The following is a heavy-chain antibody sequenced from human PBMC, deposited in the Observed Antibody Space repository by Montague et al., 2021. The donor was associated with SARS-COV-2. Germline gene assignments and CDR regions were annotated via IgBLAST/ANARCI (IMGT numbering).Heavy chain of an antibody. V-gene: IGHV3-23*03. Sequence: SLRLSCAASGFTFNNYAMNWVRQAPGKGLEWVSVIASGGRSTFYADSVKGRFTISRDNSKDTLYLQMYSPRPEDTAVYYCAKDPVPVAGRYFDYWGQGTLVNVSS. CDR2: IASGGRST. D-gene: IGHD6-19*01. CDR1: GFTFNNYA. J-gene: IGHJ4*02. CDR3: AKDPVPVAGRYFDY.